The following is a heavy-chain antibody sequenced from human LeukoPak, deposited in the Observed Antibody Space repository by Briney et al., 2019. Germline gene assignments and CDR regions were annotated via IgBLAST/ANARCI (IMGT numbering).Heavy chain of an antibody. D-gene: IGHD5-12*01. CDR2: ISYDGSNE. V-gene: IGHV3-30*18. J-gene: IGHJ6*02. Sequence: GRSLRLSCAASGFTFSYYGMHWVRQAPGKGLEWVVVISYDGSNEYYADSVKGRFTISRDNSKNTLYLQMNSLRAEDTAVYYCAKAYGGYESHYYYSGMDVWGQGTTVTVSS. CDR3: AKAYGGYESHYYYSGMDV. CDR1: GFTFSYYG.